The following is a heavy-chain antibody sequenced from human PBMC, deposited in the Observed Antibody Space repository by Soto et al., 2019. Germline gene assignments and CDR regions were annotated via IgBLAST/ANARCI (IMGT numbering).Heavy chain of an antibody. CDR2: IYYSGST. Sequence: SETLSLTCTVSGGSISSSSYYWGWIRQPPGKGLEWIGSIYYSGSTYYNPSLKSRVTISVDTSKNQFSLKLSSVTAADTAVYYCAAGAGIFPDAFDIWGQGTMVTVSS. CDR1: GGSISSSSYY. V-gene: IGHV4-39*01. CDR3: AAGAGIFPDAFDI. J-gene: IGHJ3*02. D-gene: IGHD6-19*01.